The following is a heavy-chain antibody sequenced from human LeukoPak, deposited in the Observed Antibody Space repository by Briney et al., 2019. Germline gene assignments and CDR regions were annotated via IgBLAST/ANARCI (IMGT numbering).Heavy chain of an antibody. Sequence: GGSLRLSCAASGFTFSSYWMSWVRQAPGKGLEWVANIKQDGSEKYYVDSVKGRFTISRDNAKNTLYMQMNSLRAEDTAVYYCFSGYNYGPEDYWGQGTLVTVSS. CDR3: FSGYNYGPEDY. CDR2: IKQDGSEK. V-gene: IGHV3-7*01. CDR1: GFTFSSYW. D-gene: IGHD5-18*01. J-gene: IGHJ4*01.